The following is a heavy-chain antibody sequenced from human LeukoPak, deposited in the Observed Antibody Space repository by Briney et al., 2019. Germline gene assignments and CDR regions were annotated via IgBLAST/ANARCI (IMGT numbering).Heavy chain of an antibody. CDR1: GYTLTELS. D-gene: IGHD3-22*01. Sequence: GASVKVSCKVPGYTLTELSMHWVRQAPGKGLEWMGGFDPEDGETIYAQKFQGRVTMTEDTSTDTAYMELSSLRSEDTAVYYCATSNYYDTPFFFDYWGQGTLVTVSS. J-gene: IGHJ4*02. CDR2: FDPEDGET. CDR3: ATSNYYDTPFFFDY. V-gene: IGHV1-24*01.